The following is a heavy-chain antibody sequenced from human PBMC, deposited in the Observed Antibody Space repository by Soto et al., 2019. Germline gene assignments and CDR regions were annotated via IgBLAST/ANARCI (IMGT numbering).Heavy chain of an antibody. CDR2: IYYSGST. V-gene: IGHV4-31*03. D-gene: IGHD2-15*01. CDR3: ARLGYCSGGSCYYFDY. CDR1: GGSISSGGYY. J-gene: IGHJ4*02. Sequence: QVQLQESGPGLVKPSQTLSLTCTVSGGSISSGGYYWSWIRQHPGKGLEWIGYIYYSGSTYYNPSLKSRVTISVDTSKNQFSLNLSSVTAADTAVYYCARLGYCSGGSCYYFDYWGQGTLVTVSS.